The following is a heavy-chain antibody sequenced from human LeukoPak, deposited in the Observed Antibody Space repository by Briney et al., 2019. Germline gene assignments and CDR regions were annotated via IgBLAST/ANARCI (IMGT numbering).Heavy chain of an antibody. Sequence: SETLSLTCAVYGGSFSGYYWSWIRQPPGKGLEWIGEINHSGSTNYNPSLKSRVTISVDTSKNQFSLKLSSVTAADTAVYYCARAVVYDFWSGYYRSIDLDVWGKGTTVTVSS. V-gene: IGHV4-34*01. CDR3: ARAVVYDFWSGYYRSIDLDV. D-gene: IGHD3-3*01. J-gene: IGHJ6*04. CDR2: INHSGST. CDR1: GGSFSGYY.